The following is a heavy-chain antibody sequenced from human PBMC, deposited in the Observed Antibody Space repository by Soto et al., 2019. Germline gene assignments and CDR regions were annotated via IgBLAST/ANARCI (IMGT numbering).Heavy chain of an antibody. Sequence: QVQLVESGGGVVQPGRSLRLSCAASGFTFSSYGMHWVRQAPGKGLEWVAVIWYDGSNKYYEDSVKGRFTICRDNSKNTLYLQMNSLRAEDTAVDYCSVGDSSVYHDAFDIWGQGTMVTVSS. CDR2: IWYDGSNK. CDR3: SVGDSSVYHDAFDI. J-gene: IGHJ3*02. CDR1: GFTFSSYG. D-gene: IGHD3-22*01. V-gene: IGHV3-33*01.